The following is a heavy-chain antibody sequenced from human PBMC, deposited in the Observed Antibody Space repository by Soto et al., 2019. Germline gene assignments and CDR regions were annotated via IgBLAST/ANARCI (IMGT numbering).Heavy chain of an antibody. CDR2: IKQDGSEK. V-gene: IGHV3-7*01. CDR1: GSTFSSYW. D-gene: IGHD6-13*01. J-gene: IGHJ6*02. CDR3: ARIASAGRGWDV. Sequence: EVQLVESGGGLVQPGGSLRLSCAASGSTFSSYWMSWVRQAPVKGLEWVGNIKQDGSEKNYVDFVEGRFTISRDNAENSLYLQMNSLRAEDTAVYYCARIASAGRGWDVWGQGTTVVVSS.